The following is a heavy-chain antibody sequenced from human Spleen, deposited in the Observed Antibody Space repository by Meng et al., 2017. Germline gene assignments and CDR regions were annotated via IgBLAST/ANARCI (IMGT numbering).Heavy chain of an antibody. Sequence: VQRGRARARGKKPGASWKSSCKAAGYTFTSSEINWGRQATGQGLEWMGWMNPNSGNTGYAQKFQGRVTMTRDTSISTAYMKLSSLRSEDTAVYYCARGRGTGYSSSWYGVDYWGQGTLVTVSS. CDR1: GYTFTSSE. D-gene: IGHD6-13*01. V-gene: IGHV1-8*01. CDR2: MNPNSGNT. CDR3: ARGRGTGYSSSWYGVDY. J-gene: IGHJ4*02.